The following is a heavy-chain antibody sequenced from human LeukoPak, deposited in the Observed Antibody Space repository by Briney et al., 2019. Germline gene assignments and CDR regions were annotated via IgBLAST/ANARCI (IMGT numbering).Heavy chain of an antibody. CDR3: AKVPRYCSGGSCYGGRFDY. CDR1: GFTFSSYA. V-gene: IGHV3-23*01. J-gene: IGHJ4*02. D-gene: IGHD2-15*01. Sequence: GGSLRLSCAASGFTFSSYAMSWVRQAPGKGLEWVSAISGSGGSTYYADYVKGRFTISRDNSRDTLYLQMDSLRAEDTAVYYCAKVPRYCSGGSCYGGRFDYWGQGTLVTVSS. CDR2: ISGSGGST.